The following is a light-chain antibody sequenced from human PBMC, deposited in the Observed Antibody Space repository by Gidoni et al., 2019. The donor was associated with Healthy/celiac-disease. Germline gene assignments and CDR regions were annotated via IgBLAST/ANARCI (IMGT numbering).Light chain of an antibody. CDR2: GAS. CDR1: QSVSSN. CDR3: QQYNNWPRS. J-gene: IGKJ2*04. V-gene: IGKV3-15*01. Sequence: EIVMTQSPATLSVSPGERATLPCRASQSVSSNVAWYQQKPGQAPRLLIYGASTRATGIPARFSGSGSGTEFTLTISSLQSEDFAVYYCQQYNNWPRSFGQGTKLEIK.